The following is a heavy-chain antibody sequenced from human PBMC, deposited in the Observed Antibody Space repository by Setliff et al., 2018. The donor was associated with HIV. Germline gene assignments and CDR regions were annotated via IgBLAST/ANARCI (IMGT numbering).Heavy chain of an antibody. CDR2: ISPDSTYI. Sequence: GGSLRLSCAASRITFNDFSMNWVRQAPGKGLEWVSSISPDSTYIHYADLMKGRFTISRDNAKNSLYLQMNSLRAEDTAVYYCARGDTTPIYPNYMDVWGKGTTVTVSS. CDR1: RITFNDFS. D-gene: IGHD2-21*02. CDR3: ARGDTTPIYPNYMDV. V-gene: IGHV3-21*01. J-gene: IGHJ6*03.